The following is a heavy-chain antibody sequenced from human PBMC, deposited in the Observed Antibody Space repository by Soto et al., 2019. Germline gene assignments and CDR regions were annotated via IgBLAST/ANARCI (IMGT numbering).Heavy chain of an antibody. J-gene: IGHJ6*02. CDR1: GGSISSRSYF. V-gene: IGHV4-39*01. CDR3: ARRRRGYDFRRYHMDV. Sequence: QLQLQASGPGVVKPSETLSLTCTVSGGSISSRSYFWGWIRQPPGKGLKCIGNSGRTYYNPSRKSRVTISVDTSKNPFSLKLSSVTAADTAIYYCARRRRGYDFRRYHMDVWGQGNTVSVSS. CDR2: SGRT. D-gene: IGHD3-3*01.